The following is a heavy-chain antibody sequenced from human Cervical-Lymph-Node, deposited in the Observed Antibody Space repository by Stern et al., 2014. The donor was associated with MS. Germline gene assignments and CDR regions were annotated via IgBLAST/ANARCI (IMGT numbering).Heavy chain of an antibody. CDR2: IYYSGNT. Sequence: QLQLQESGPGLVQPSETLSLTCTVSSGSMRSYYWSWIRQPPGKGLEWIGYIYYSGNTNYNPSLKSRVTMSIDMSKKQFSLRLTSVTAADTAVYYCVRDRCGGDCYYGMDVWGQGTTVTVSS. V-gene: IGHV4-59*01. J-gene: IGHJ6*02. CDR3: VRDRCGGDCYYGMDV. CDR1: SGSMRSYY. D-gene: IGHD2-21*01.